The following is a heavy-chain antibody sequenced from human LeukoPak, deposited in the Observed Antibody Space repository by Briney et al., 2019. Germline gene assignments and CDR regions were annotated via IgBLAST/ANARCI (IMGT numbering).Heavy chain of an antibody. J-gene: IGHJ6*03. CDR3: ARETSQKGAHYMDV. V-gene: IGHV4-59*01. D-gene: IGHD3-16*01. CDR2: IYYSGST. Sequence: MASETLSLTCTVSGGSISSYYWSWIRQPPGKRLKWIGYIYYSGSTSYSPSLRSRVTISVDTSKNQFSLKLSSVTAADTAVYYCARETSQKGAHYMDVWGKGTTVTISS. CDR1: GGSISSYY.